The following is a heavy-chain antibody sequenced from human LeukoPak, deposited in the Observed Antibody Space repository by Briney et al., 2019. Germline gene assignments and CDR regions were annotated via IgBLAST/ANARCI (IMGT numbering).Heavy chain of an antibody. J-gene: IGHJ4*02. Sequence: GESLKISCKGSGYSFTSYWIGWVRQMPGKGLEWMGIIYPGDSDTRYSPSFQGQVTISADKSISTAYLQWSSLKASDTAMYYCARHPPNDFWSRSSMYFDYWGQGTLVAVSS. D-gene: IGHD3-3*01. CDR1: GYSFTSYW. CDR2: IYPGDSDT. V-gene: IGHV5-51*01. CDR3: ARHPPNDFWSRSSMYFDY.